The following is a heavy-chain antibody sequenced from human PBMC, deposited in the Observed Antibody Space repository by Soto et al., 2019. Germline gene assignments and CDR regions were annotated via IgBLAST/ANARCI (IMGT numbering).Heavy chain of an antibody. V-gene: IGHV4-59*01. CDR1: GASISSYY. CDR3: ARDGDCSGGSCHHRFDP. J-gene: IGHJ5*02. CDR2: IYYSGST. D-gene: IGHD2-15*01. Sequence: SETLFLTCTVSGASISSYYWSWIRQPPGQGLEWIGYIYYSGSTNYNPSPKSRVTISVDTSKNQFSLKLSSVTAADTAVYYCARDGDCSGGSCHHRFDPWGQGTLVTASS.